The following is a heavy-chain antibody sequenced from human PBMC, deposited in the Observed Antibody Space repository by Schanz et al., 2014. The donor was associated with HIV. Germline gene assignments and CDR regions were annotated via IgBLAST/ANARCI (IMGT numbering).Heavy chain of an antibody. CDR2: IHGGGGMP. CDR3: AKSRGDSWPYGMDV. Sequence: VQLVESGGGVVQPGGSLRLSCAASGFTFSTYAMTWVRQTPGKGLEWVASIHGGGGMPFYADFVKGRFTVSRDNSKTTLYLQMDSLRAEDTAVYFCAKSRGDSWPYGMDVWGQGTTVTVSS. J-gene: IGHJ6*02. D-gene: IGHD4-17*01. V-gene: IGHV3-23*04. CDR1: GFTFSTYA.